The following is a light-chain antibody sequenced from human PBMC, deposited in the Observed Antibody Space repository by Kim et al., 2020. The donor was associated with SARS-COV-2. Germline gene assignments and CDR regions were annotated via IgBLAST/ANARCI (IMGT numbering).Light chain of an antibody. J-gene: IGLJ2*01. Sequence: ALRQTFRCTCQVDSLRRFSASWFQQRPGQAPVLVIYGNNNRPSGIPTRFSGSNPGNTASLTITGAQAEDEADYYCNSRDTTGTHVLFGGGTQLTVL. V-gene: IGLV3-19*01. CDR1: SLRRFS. CDR3: NSRDTTGTHVL. CDR2: GNN.